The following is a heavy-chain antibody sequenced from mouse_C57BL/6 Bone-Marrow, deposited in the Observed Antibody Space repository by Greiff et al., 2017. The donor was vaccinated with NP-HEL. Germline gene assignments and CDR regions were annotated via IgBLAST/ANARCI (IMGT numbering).Heavy chain of an antibody. CDR1: GYTFTSYW. D-gene: IGHD2-14*01. CDR2: IYHGSGST. Sequence: VQLQQPGAELVKPGASVKMSCKASGYTFTSYWITWVTQRPGQGLEWIGDIYHGSGSTNYNEKFKSTATLTVDTSSITAYMQLIRLTSEDAAVYYCARRDGGEYDHYALDYWGQGTSVTVSS. CDR3: ARRDGGEYDHYALDY. V-gene: IGHV1-55*01. J-gene: IGHJ4*01.